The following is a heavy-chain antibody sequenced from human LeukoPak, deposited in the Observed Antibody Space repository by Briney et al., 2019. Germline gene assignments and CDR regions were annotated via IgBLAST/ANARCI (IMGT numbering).Heavy chain of an antibody. Sequence: SETPSLTCAVYGGSFSGYYWSWIRQPPGKGLEWIREINHSGSTNYNPSLKSRVTISVDTSKNQFSLKLSSVTAADTAVYYCARAFNPNYYDSSGYFNWFDPWGQGTLVTVSS. D-gene: IGHD3-22*01. CDR2: INHSGST. CDR3: ARAFNPNYYDSSGYFNWFDP. J-gene: IGHJ5*02. V-gene: IGHV4-34*01. CDR1: GGSFSGYY.